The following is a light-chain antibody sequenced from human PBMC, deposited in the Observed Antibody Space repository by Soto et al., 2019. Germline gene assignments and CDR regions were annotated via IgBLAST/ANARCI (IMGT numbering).Light chain of an antibody. CDR3: QEYGTSPVT. J-gene: IGKJ4*01. V-gene: IGKV3-20*01. CDR2: AAA. Sequence: EILLTQSPGTLSLSPGETATLSCRASQNVRYNYLAWYQQRPGQPPRLLIHAAASRTSGIPDRFSGSVSGTDFILAIRRLETADFAVYFCQEYGTSPVTFGGGTKVEI. CDR1: QNVRYNY.